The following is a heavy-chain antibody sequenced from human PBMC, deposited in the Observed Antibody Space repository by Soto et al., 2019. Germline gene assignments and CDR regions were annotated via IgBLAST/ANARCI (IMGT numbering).Heavy chain of an antibody. D-gene: IGHD1-26*01. V-gene: IGHV4-39*01. CDR3: ARPLGRNWFDP. J-gene: IGHJ5*02. CDR2: IYYSGTT. Sequence: SETLSLTCTVSGGSISNTTYYWSWIRQPPGKGLEWIGTIYYSGTTYYNPSLRSRLTISVDTSKNQFSLKLSSVTSADTAIYYCARPLGRNWFDPWGQGTLVTVSS. CDR1: GGSISNTTYY.